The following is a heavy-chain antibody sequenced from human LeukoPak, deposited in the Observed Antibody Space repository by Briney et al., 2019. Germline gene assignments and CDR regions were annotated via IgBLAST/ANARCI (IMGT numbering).Heavy chain of an antibody. V-gene: IGHV4-59*08. D-gene: IGHD3-22*01. CDR1: GGSISPYY. J-gene: IGHJ4*02. CDR2: IYYSGST. Sequence: SETLSLTCTVSGGSISPYYWSWIRQPPGKGLEWIGYIYYSGSTNYNPSLKSRVTISVDTSKNQFSLKLSSVTAADTAVYYCARGYYYDSSGYYWWGQGTLATVSS. CDR3: ARGYYYDSSGYYW.